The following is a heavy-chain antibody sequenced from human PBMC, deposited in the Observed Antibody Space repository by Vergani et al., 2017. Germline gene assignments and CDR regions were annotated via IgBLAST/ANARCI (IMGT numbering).Heavy chain of an antibody. D-gene: IGHD5-18*01. Sequence: QVQLVESGGGVVQPGRSLRLSCAASGFTFSSYGMHWVRQAPGKGLEWVAVISYDGINKYYADSVKGRFTISRDNSKNTLYLQMNSRRAEDTAVYYCAKDRGYSPRLLDYWGQGTLVTVSS. CDR3: AKDRGYSPRLLDY. J-gene: IGHJ4*02. CDR2: ISYDGINK. V-gene: IGHV3-30*18. CDR1: GFTFSSYG.